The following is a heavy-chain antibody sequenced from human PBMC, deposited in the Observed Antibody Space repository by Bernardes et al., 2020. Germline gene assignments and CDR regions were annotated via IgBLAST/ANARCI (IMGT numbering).Heavy chain of an antibody. CDR2: IYYSGST. V-gene: IGHV4-59*01. CDR1: GGSISSYY. D-gene: IGHD6-13*01. CDR3: ARVISSSGDDAFDI. J-gene: IGHJ3*02. Sequence: SETLSLTCTVSGGSISSYYWSWIRQPPGKGLEWIGYIYYSGSTNYNPSLKSRVTISVDTSKNQFSLKLSSVTAADTAVNYCARVISSSGDDAFDIWGQGTMVTVSS.